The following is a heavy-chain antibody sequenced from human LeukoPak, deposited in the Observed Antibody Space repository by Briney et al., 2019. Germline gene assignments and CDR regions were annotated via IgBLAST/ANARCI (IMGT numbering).Heavy chain of an antibody. V-gene: IGHV3-7*01. CDR1: GFTFSSYS. J-gene: IGHJ4*02. Sequence: GGSLRLSCAASGFTFSSYSMNWVRQAPGKGLEWVANIKQDGSEKYSVDSVKGRFTISRDNAKNSLYLQMNSLRAEDTAVYYCAREGGGNAHDFDYWGQGTLVTVSS. CDR3: AREGGGNAHDFDY. D-gene: IGHD1-1*01. CDR2: IKQDGSEK.